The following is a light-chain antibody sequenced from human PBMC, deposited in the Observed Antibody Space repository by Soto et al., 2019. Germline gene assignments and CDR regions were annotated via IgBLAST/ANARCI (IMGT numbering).Light chain of an antibody. J-gene: IGKJ4*01. CDR1: QSVSSSY. CDR3: QQYGSF. CDR2: GAS. V-gene: IGKV3-20*01. Sequence: EIVLTQSPGTLPLSPGERATLSCRASQSVSSSYLAWYQQKPGQAPRLLIYGASSRATGIPDRFSGSGSGTDFTLPISRLEPADFAVYYCQQYGSFFGGGTKVEIK.